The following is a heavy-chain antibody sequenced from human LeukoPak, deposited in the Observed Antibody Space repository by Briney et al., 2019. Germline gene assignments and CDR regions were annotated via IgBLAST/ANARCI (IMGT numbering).Heavy chain of an antibody. J-gene: IGHJ4*02. Sequence: SETLSLTCAVYGGSFSGYYWSWIRQPPGKGLEWIGEINHSGSTNYNPSLKSRVTISVDTSKNRFSLKLSSVTAADTAVYYCARVRAAGPDYWGQGTLVTVSS. D-gene: IGHD6-13*01. CDR1: GGSFSGYY. V-gene: IGHV4-34*01. CDR3: ARVRAAGPDY. CDR2: INHSGST.